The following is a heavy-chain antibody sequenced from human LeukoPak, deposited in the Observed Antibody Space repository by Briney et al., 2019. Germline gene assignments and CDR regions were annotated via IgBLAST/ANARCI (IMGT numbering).Heavy chain of an antibody. V-gene: IGHV3-74*01. D-gene: IGHD6-13*01. CDR3: AREDQQLVRAFDI. J-gene: IGHJ3*02. CDR1: GFTFSSYW. Sequence: GGSLRLPCAASGFTFSSYWMHWVRQAPGKGLVWVSRINSDGSSTSYADSVKGRFTISRDNAKNTLYLQMNSLRAEDTAVYYCAREDQQLVRAFDIWGQGTMVTVSS. CDR2: INSDGSST.